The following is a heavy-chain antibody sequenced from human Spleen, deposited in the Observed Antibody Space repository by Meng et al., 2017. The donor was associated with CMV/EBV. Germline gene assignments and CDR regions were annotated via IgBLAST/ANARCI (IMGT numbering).Heavy chain of an antibody. CDR1: GYTFIDYY. J-gene: IGHJ2*01. Sequence: KIFCKVSGYTFIDYYMHWWQEAPGKGLEWMGLVDPEDGETIYAEKFQGRVTITADTSTDTAYMELSSLRSEDTAMYYCATGELSGYDFWGRGTLVTVSS. CDR2: VDPEDGET. D-gene: IGHD5-12*01. V-gene: IGHV1-69-2*01. CDR3: ATGELSGYDF.